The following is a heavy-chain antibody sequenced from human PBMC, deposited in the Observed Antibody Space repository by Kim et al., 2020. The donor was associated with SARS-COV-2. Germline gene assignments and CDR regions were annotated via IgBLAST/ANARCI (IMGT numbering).Heavy chain of an antibody. CDR1: GGTFSSHA. Sequence: SVKVSCKASGGTFSSHAINWVRQAPGQGLEWMGGIIPIFGTANYAQKFQGRVTITADESTSTAYMELSSLRSEDTAAYYCARQFATDSSGYYYYYWGQGTLVTVSS. CDR2: IIPIFGTA. V-gene: IGHV1-69*13. J-gene: IGHJ4*02. D-gene: IGHD3-22*01. CDR3: ARQFATDSSGYYYYY.